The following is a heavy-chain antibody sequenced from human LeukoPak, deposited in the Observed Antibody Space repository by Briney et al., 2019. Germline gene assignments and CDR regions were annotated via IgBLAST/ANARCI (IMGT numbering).Heavy chain of an antibody. V-gene: IGHV1-2*02. Sequence: ASVKASCKASGYTFTGYYMHWVRQAPGQGLEWMGWINPNSGGTNYAQKFQGRVTMTRDTSISTAYMELSRLRSDDTAVYYCARSQQPAAMGNYYYYMDVWGKGTTVTVSS. CDR2: INPNSGGT. CDR1: GYTFTGYY. D-gene: IGHD2-2*01. J-gene: IGHJ6*03. CDR3: ARSQQPAAMGNYYYYMDV.